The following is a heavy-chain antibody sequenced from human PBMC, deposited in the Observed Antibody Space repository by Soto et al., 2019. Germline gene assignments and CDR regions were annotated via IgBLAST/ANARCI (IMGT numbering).Heavy chain of an antibody. CDR1: GFTFSSYA. D-gene: IGHD6-6*01. V-gene: IGHV3-23*01. CDR3: AKDLGGPRPAARPVFDY. Sequence: GESLKISCAASGFTFSSYAMSWVRQAPGKGLEWVSAISGSGGSTYYADSVKGRFTISRDNSKNTLYLQMNSLRAEDTAVYYCAKDLGGPRPAARPVFDYWGQGTLVTVSS. J-gene: IGHJ4*02. CDR2: ISGSGGST.